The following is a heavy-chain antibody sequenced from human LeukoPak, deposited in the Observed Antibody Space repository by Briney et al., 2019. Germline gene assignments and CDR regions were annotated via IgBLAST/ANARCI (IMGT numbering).Heavy chain of an antibody. J-gene: IGHJ5*02. Sequence: SETLSLTCAVYGGSFSGYYWSWIRQPSGKGLEWIGEINHSGSTNYNPSLKSRVTISVDTSKNQFSLKLSSVTAADTAVYYCARGIVVVPARGGRFDPWGQGTLVTVSS. D-gene: IGHD2-2*01. CDR2: INHSGST. CDR3: ARGIVVVPARGGRFDP. CDR1: GGSFSGYY. V-gene: IGHV4-34*01.